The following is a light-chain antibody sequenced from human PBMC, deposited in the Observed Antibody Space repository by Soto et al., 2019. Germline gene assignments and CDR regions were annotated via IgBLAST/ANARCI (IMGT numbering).Light chain of an antibody. CDR3: QQYGYSFWT. V-gene: IGKV3-11*01. Sequence: EIVLTQSPATLSLSPGERATLSCRASRTVNNYLAWYQQKPGQAPRLLIYDAFIRAAGIPARFSGRGSGTDFTLTISRLEPEDSAVYYCQQYGYSFWTFGQGTKVEIK. CDR1: RTVNNY. CDR2: DAF. J-gene: IGKJ1*01.